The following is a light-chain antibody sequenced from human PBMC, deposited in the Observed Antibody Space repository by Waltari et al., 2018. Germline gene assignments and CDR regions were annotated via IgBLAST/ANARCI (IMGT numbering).Light chain of an antibody. J-gene: IGKJ4*01. V-gene: IGKV4-1*01. CDR1: QSVLYRGNNENY. Sequence: DMVMTKSPDPRAVSLGERATINCKSSQSVLYRGNNENYLAWYQQKPGQPPKLLIYWASTRESGVPDRFSGSGSGTDFTLTISSLKAEDVAVYYCQQFYSTPLTFGGGTKVEIK. CDR3: QQFYSTPLT. CDR2: WAS.